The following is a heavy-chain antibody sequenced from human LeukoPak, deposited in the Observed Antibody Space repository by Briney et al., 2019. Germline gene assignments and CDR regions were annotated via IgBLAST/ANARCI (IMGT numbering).Heavy chain of an antibody. CDR2: ISSSSSYI. Sequence: GGSLRLSCAASGFTFSSYGMSWVRQAPGKGLEWVSSISSSSSYIYYADSVKGRFTISRDNAKNSLYLQMNSLRAEDTAVYYCARENIAAAGTLWFTKTATFDYWGQGTLVTVSS. J-gene: IGHJ4*02. D-gene: IGHD6-13*01. CDR1: GFTFSSYG. V-gene: IGHV3-21*01. CDR3: ARENIAAAGTLWFTKTATFDY.